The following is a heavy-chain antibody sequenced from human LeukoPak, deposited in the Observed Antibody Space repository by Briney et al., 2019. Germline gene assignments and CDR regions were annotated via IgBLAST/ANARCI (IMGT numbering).Heavy chain of an antibody. J-gene: IGHJ4*02. Sequence: QPGRCLRLSCAASGFTLSTNSISCVRHAAGKWMEWVSYIRGVSTTIYYADSVKGPFTVSRENSKNTLYLQMNSLRAEDTAIYYCTKDIPYDSRGSQFHGYWGQGTLVTVSS. CDR2: IRGVSTTI. CDR1: GFTLSTNS. D-gene: IGHD3-10*01. V-gene: IGHV3-48*01. CDR3: TKDIPYDSRGSQFHGY.